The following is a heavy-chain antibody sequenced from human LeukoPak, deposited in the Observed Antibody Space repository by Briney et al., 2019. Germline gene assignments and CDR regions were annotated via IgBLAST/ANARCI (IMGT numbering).Heavy chain of an antibody. CDR1: GYTFTGYY. Sequence: ASVKVSCKASGYTFTGYYMHWVRQAPGQGLEWMGIINPSGGSTSYAQKFQGRVTMTRDTSTSTVYMELSSLRSEDTAVYYCASVGAAAGNRGGLDYWGQGTLVTVSS. CDR2: INPSGGST. D-gene: IGHD6-13*01. CDR3: ASVGAAAGNRGGLDY. V-gene: IGHV1-46*01. J-gene: IGHJ4*02.